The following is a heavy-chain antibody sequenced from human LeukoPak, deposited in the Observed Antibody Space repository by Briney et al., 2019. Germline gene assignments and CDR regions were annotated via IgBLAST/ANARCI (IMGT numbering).Heavy chain of an antibody. J-gene: IGHJ6*02. D-gene: IGHD3-9*01. CDR1: GYTFTGYY. Sequence: ASVKVSCKASGYTFTGYYMHWVRQAPGQGLEWMGWINPNSGGTNYAQKFQGRVTMTRDTSISTAYMELGRLRSDDTAVYYCARERDYDILTGYYYYYYGMDVWGQGTTVTVSS. CDR2: INPNSGGT. V-gene: IGHV1-2*02. CDR3: ARERDYDILTGYYYYYYGMDV.